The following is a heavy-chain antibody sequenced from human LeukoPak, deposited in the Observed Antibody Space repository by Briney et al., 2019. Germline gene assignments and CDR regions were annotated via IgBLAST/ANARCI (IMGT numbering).Heavy chain of an antibody. V-gene: IGHV4-38-2*02. J-gene: IGHJ5*02. D-gene: IGHD3-10*01. Sequence: SETLSLTCTVSGYSISSGYYWGWIRQPPGKGLEWIGSIYHSGSTYYNPSLKSRVTISVDTSKNQFSLKLSSVTAADTAVYYCARTGPGDWFDPWGQGTLVTVPS. CDR3: ARTGPGDWFDP. CDR1: GYSISSGYY. CDR2: IYHSGST.